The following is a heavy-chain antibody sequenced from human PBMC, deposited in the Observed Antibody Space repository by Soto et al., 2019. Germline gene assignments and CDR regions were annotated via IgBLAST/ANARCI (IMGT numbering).Heavy chain of an antibody. CDR3: ARTTGIQYYYYMDV. CDR1: GGSISSYY. J-gene: IGHJ6*03. Sequence: SETLSLTCTVSGGSISSYYWSWIRQPPGKGLEWIGYIYYSGSTNYNPSLKSRVTISVDTSKNQFSLKLSSVTAADTAVYYCARTTGIQYYYYMDVWGKGTTVTVSS. V-gene: IGHV4-59*01. D-gene: IGHD5-18*01. CDR2: IYYSGST.